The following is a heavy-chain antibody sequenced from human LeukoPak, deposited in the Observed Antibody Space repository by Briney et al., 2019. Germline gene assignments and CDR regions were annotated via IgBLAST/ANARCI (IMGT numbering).Heavy chain of an antibody. J-gene: IGHJ4*02. CDR2: IFYSGST. CDR3: ARDLLNEGNHLDY. CDR1: GGSVSSGSYF. V-gene: IGHV4-30-4*08. D-gene: IGHD4-23*01. Sequence: SETLSLTCTVSGGSVSSGSYFWSWIRQPPGKGLEWIGYIFYSGSTCYNPSLKSRVTISVDTSKNQFSLKLSSVTAADTAVYYCARDLLNEGNHLDYWGQGTLVTVSS.